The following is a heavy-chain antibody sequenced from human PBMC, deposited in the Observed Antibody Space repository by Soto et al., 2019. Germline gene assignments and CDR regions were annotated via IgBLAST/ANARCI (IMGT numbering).Heavy chain of an antibody. D-gene: IGHD4-17*01. CDR1: GFTFDDYA. Sequence: EVQLVESGGGLVQPGRSLRLSCAASGFTFDDYAMHWVRQAPGKGLEWVSGISWNSGSIGYADSVKGRFTISRDNAKNSLYLQMNSLRAEDTALYYCANDSSSSVTTGPSFDYWGQGTLVTVSS. V-gene: IGHV3-9*01. CDR3: ANDSSSSVTTGPSFDY. CDR2: ISWNSGSI. J-gene: IGHJ4*02.